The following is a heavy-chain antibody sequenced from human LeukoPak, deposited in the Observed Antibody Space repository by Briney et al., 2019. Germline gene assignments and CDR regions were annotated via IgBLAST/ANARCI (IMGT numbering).Heavy chain of an antibody. CDR3: ARYYDSSQGIDY. J-gene: IGHJ4*02. Sequence: SETLSLTCTVSGGSISSGDYYWSWIRQPPGQGLDWIGYIYYSGSTYYYPSLKSRVTISVDTSKNQFSLKLSSVTAADTAVYYCARYYDSSQGIDYWGQGTLVTVSS. V-gene: IGHV4-30-4*01. D-gene: IGHD3-22*01. CDR2: IYYSGST. CDR1: GGSISSGDYY.